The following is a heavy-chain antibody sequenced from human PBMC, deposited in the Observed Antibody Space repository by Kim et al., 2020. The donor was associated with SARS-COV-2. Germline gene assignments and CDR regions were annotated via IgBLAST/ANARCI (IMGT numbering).Heavy chain of an antibody. CDR3: AKDIIAVAGTTTTFDY. CDR2: ISGSGGST. Sequence: GGSLRLSYAASGFTFSSYAMSWVRQAPGKGLEWVSAISGSGGSTYYADSVKGRFTISRDNSKNTLYLQMNSLRAEDTAVYYCAKDIIAVAGTTTTFDYWGQGTLVTVSS. V-gene: IGHV3-23*01. D-gene: IGHD6-19*01. J-gene: IGHJ4*02. CDR1: GFTFSSYA.